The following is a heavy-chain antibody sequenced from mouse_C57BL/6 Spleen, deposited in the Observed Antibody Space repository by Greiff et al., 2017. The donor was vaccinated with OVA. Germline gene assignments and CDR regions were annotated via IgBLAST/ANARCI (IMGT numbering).Heavy chain of an antibody. Sequence: QVQLKQPGAELVRPGSSVKLSCKASGYTFTSYWMDWVKQRPGQGLEWIGNIYPSDSETHYNQKFKDKATLTVDKSSSTAYMQLSSLTSEDSAVYYCASVYDGSAYWGQGTLVTVSA. J-gene: IGHJ3*01. CDR3: ASVYDGSAY. D-gene: IGHD2-3*01. CDR2: IYPSDSET. CDR1: GYTFTSYW. V-gene: IGHV1-61*01.